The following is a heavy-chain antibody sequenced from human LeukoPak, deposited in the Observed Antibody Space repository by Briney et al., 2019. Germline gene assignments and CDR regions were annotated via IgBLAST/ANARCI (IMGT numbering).Heavy chain of an antibody. V-gene: IGHV4-59*01. CDR2: IYYSGST. D-gene: IGHD2-2*01. CDR3: ARGSSDIVVVPAAFRGAFDI. J-gene: IGHJ3*02. Sequence: SETLSLTCTVSGGSISSYYWSWIRQPPGKGLEWIGYIYYSGSTNYNPSLKSRVTISVDTSKNQFSLKLRSVTAADTAVYYCARGSSDIVVVPAAFRGAFDIWGQGTMVTVSS. CDR1: GGSISSYY.